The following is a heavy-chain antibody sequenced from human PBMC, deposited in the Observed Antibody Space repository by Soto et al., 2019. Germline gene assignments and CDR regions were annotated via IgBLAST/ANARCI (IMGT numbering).Heavy chain of an antibody. Sequence: QVQLQESGPGLVKPSGTLSLTCAVPGGSISSSNWWSWVRQPPGKGLEWIGEIYYSGTTKYNPSLKSRVTISVDKSKNQFSLKMYSVTAADTAVYYCARDQGYCSGGSCYVFDSWGQGTLVTVSS. CDR1: GGSISSSNW. CDR3: ARDQGYCSGGSCYVFDS. J-gene: IGHJ4*02. D-gene: IGHD2-15*01. V-gene: IGHV4-4*02. CDR2: IYYSGTT.